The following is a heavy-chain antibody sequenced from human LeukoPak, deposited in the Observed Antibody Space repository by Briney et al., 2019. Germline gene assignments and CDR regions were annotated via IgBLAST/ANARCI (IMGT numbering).Heavy chain of an antibody. CDR2: ISAYNGNT. J-gene: IGHJ4*02. D-gene: IGHD3-3*01. V-gene: IGHV1-18*01. CDR3: ARAYPYYDFWSGYYYYFDY. Sequence: ASVKVSCKASGYTFTSYGISWVRQAPGQGLERMGWISAYNGNTNYAQKLQGRVTMTTDTSTSTAYMELRSLRSDDTAVYYCARAYPYYDFWSGYYYYFDYWGQGTLVTVSS. CDR1: GYTFTSYG.